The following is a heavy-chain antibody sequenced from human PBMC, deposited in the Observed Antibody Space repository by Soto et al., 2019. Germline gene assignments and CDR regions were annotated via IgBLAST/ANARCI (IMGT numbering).Heavy chain of an antibody. D-gene: IGHD3-22*01. Sequence: EVQLVAAGGGLVQPGGSLKLSCAASGFTFSGSAMHWVRQASGKGLEWVDRIRSKAKRYATAYAASVKGRFTISIADSKNTAYLRMNSLKTEDTAVYYCISGWGLKLYWGQGTLVTVSS. J-gene: IGHJ4*02. CDR1: GFTFSGSA. CDR3: ISGWGLKLY. V-gene: IGHV3-73*01. CDR2: IRSKAKRYAT.